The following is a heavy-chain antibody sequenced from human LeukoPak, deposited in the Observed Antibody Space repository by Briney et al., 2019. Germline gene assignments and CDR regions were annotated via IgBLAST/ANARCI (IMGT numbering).Heavy chain of an antibody. V-gene: IGHV1-18*01. J-gene: IGHJ4*02. Sequence: ASVKVSCKASGYTFTSYGISWVRQAPGQGLEWMGWISAYNGNTNYAQKLQGRVTMTTDTSTSTAYMELRSLRSDDTAVYYCARGRHYYDSSGYYFHYFDYWGQGTLVTVSS. CDR3: ARGRHYYDSSGYYFHYFDY. CDR2: ISAYNGNT. D-gene: IGHD3-22*01. CDR1: GYTFTSYG.